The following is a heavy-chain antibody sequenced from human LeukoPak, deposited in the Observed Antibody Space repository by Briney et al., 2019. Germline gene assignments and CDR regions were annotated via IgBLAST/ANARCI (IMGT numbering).Heavy chain of an antibody. V-gene: IGHV3-66*01. CDR1: QFSVTTNY. J-gene: IGHJ4*02. D-gene: IGHD6-19*01. CDR3: ARGSDGWFAFDY. CDR2: IYNPGGK. Sequence: QPGGSLTLSCAASQFSVTTNYMSWVRQAPGKGLEWVSIIYNPGGKYYADSVKGRFTISRDNSKHTLNLQINSLRAEDTAIYYCARGSDGWFAFDYWGQGILVTVSS.